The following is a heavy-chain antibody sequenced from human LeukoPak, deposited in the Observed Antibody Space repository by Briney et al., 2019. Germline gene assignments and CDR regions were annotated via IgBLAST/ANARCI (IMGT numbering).Heavy chain of an antibody. CDR3: ARDSHDYGDYVSFDY. J-gene: IGHJ4*02. Sequence: NPGGSLRLSCAASGFTFSGYSMNWVRQAPGKGLEWVSSISSSSSYIYYADSVKGRFTISRDNAKNSLYLQMNSLRAEDTAVYYCARDSHDYGDYVSFDYWGQGTLVTVSS. V-gene: IGHV3-21*01. D-gene: IGHD4-17*01. CDR2: ISSSSSYI. CDR1: GFTFSGYS.